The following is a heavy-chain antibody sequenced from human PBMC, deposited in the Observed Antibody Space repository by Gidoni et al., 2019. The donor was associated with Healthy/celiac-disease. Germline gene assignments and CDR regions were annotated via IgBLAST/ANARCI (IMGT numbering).Heavy chain of an antibody. Sequence: QLQLVQSGAEGKKPGPAVKVSVTPSGYTFTSYGSSWVRQAPGAGLGWMGWISAYNGNTNYAQKLQGRVTMTTDTSTSTAYMELRSLRSDDTAVYYCARDWGYSSSWYDYWGQGTLVTVSS. CDR3: ARDWGYSSSWYDY. V-gene: IGHV1-18*01. CDR1: GYTFTSYG. D-gene: IGHD6-13*01. CDR2: ISAYNGNT. J-gene: IGHJ4*02.